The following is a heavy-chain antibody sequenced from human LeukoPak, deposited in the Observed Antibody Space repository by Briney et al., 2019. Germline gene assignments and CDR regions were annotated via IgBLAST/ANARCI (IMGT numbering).Heavy chain of an antibody. CDR3: ARSEGGSENY. Sequence: GGSLRLSCVASGFIFNSYGMNWVRQAPGKGPEWVSSISSTGSYIFYADSVKGRFTISRADTKNSVYLQMNTLRAEDTGIYFCARSEGGSENYWGQGTLVAVSS. CDR1: GFIFNSYG. D-gene: IGHD1-26*01. V-gene: IGHV3-21*01. J-gene: IGHJ4*02. CDR2: ISSTGSYI.